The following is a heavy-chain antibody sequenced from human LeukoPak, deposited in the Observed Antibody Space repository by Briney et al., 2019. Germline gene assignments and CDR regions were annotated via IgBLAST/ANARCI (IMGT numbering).Heavy chain of an antibody. Sequence: SETLSLTCTVSGGSISTHYWSWIRQPPGKALEWVGYIYDSGSTNYNPALKSRVTISLDTSKNQFSLKLSSVTAADTAVYYCARNKLTSSFSFDYWGQGTLVTVSS. J-gene: IGHJ4*02. CDR1: GGSISTHY. CDR2: IYDSGST. CDR3: ARNKLTSSFSFDY. V-gene: IGHV4-59*08. D-gene: IGHD6-6*01.